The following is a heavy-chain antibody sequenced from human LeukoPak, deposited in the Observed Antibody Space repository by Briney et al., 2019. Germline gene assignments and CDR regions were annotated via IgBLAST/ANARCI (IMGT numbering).Heavy chain of an antibody. J-gene: IGHJ5*02. CDR3: ARGTYYYDSSGYYYGWFDP. CDR2: IKQDGSEK. D-gene: IGHD3-22*01. Sequence: GGSLRLSCEASGFTFSNYWMSWVRQAPGKGLEWVANIKQDGSEKYYVDSVKGRFTISRDNAKNSLYLQMNSLRAEDMAVYYCARGTYYYDSSGYYYGWFDPWGQGTLVTVSS. CDR1: GFTFSNYW. V-gene: IGHV3-7*01.